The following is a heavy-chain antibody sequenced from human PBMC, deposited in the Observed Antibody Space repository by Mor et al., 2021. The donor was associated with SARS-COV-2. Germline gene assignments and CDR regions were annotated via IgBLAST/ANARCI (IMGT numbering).Heavy chain of an antibody. CDR3: AKDRGGSFDY. Sequence: GRFTISRDNSKNTLYLQMNSLRAKDTAVYYCAKDRGGSFDYWGQGTLVTVSS. D-gene: IGHD1-26*01. J-gene: IGHJ4*02. V-gene: IGHV3-23*01.